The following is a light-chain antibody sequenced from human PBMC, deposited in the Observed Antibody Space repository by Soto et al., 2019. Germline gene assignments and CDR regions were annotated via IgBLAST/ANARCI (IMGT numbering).Light chain of an antibody. CDR3: QQRGNWPRTWT. CDR1: QSVSSY. J-gene: IGKJ1*01. Sequence: EIVLTQSPATLSFSPVERATLSCMASQSVSSYLAWYQQTPGQAPRLLIYDASNRATDIPARFTGSGSGTDFTLTISRLEPEDFAVYYCQQRGNWPRTWTCGQGTKGDIK. CDR2: DAS. V-gene: IGKV3-11*01.